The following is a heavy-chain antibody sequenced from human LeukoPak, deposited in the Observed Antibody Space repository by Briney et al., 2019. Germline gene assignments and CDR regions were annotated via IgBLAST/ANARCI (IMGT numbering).Heavy chain of an antibody. D-gene: IGHD6-13*01. J-gene: IGHJ4*02. CDR3: ARDSSSWYAEPYYLDY. V-gene: IGHV3-7*01. CDR1: GFTFSSYW. CDR2: IKQDGSEK. Sequence: GGSLRLSCAASGFTFSSYWMSWVRQAPGKGLEWVANIKQDGSEKYYVDSVKGRFTISRDNAKNSLYLQMNSLRAEDTAVYYCARDSSSWYAEPYYLDYWGQGTLVTVSS.